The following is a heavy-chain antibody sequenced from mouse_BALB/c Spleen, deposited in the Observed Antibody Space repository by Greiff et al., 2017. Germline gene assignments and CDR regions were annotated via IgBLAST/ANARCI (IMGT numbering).Heavy chain of an antibody. V-gene: IGHV5-6-5*01. CDR1: GFTFSSYA. Sequence: EVKLMESGGGLVKPGGSLKLSCAASGFTFSSYAMSWVRQTPEKRLEWVASISSGGSTYYPDSVKGRFTISRDNARNILYLQMSSLRSEDTAMYYCALDGYSTYYFDYWGQGTTLTVSS. CDR3: ALDGYSTYYFDY. D-gene: IGHD2-3*01. CDR2: ISSGGST. J-gene: IGHJ2*01.